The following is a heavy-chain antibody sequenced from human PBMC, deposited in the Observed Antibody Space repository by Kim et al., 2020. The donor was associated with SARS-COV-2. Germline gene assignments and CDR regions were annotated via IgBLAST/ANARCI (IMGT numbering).Heavy chain of an antibody. V-gene: IGHV3-21*01. CDR3: ASHYYASYYYYMDV. Sequence: ADSLKGRFTIARDNAKNARYLQMNSLSAEDTAVYYCASHYYASYYYYMDVWGKGTTVTVSS. D-gene: IGHD1-26*01. J-gene: IGHJ6*03.